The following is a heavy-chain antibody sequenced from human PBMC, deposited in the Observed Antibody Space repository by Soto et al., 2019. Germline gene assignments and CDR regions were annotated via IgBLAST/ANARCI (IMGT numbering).Heavy chain of an antibody. CDR1: GGSFSGYY. Sequence: QVQLQQWGAGLLKPSETLSLTCAVYGGSFSGYYWSWIRQPPGKGLEWIGEINHSGSTNYNPSLKSRVTISVDTSKNQFSLKLSSVTAADTAVYYCARWYCSGGSCSGFDYWGQGTLVTVSS. J-gene: IGHJ4*02. CDR3: ARWYCSGGSCSGFDY. D-gene: IGHD2-15*01. CDR2: INHSGST. V-gene: IGHV4-34*01.